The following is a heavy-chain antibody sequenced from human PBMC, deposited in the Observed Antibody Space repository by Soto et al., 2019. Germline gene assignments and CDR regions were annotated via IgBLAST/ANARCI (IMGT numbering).Heavy chain of an antibody. Sequence: GASVKVSCKASGYTFTSYDINWVRQATGQGLEWMGWMNPNSGNTGYAQKFQGRVTMTRNTSISTAYMELSSLRSEDTAVYYCAAQTTVTTPWFDPWGQGTLVTVSS. D-gene: IGHD4-4*01. CDR2: MNPNSGNT. V-gene: IGHV1-8*01. CDR1: GYTFTSYD. J-gene: IGHJ5*02. CDR3: AAQTTVTTPWFDP.